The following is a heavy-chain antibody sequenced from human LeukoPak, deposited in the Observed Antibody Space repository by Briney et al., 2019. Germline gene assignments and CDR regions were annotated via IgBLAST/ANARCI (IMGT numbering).Heavy chain of an antibody. V-gene: IGHV1-46*01. CDR1: GYTFTSYY. D-gene: IGHD5-12*01. J-gene: IGHJ4*02. Sequence: GASVKVSCKASGYTFTSYYMHWVRQAPGQGLEWMGIINPSGGSTSYAQKFQGRVTMTRDTSTSTACMELSSLRSEDTAVYYCARATSGYDYPSDYWGQGTLVTVSS. CDR2: INPSGGST. CDR3: ARATSGYDYPSDY.